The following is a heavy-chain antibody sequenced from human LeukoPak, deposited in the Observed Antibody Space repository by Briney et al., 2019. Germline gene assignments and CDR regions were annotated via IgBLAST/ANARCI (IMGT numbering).Heavy chain of an antibody. Sequence: PGGSLRLSSAASGSTFSSYAMHWVRQAPGKGLEWVAVISYDGSNKYYADSVKGRFTISRDNSKNTLYLQMNSLRAEDTAVYYCVLIGDWGQGTLVTVSS. CDR2: ISYDGSNK. V-gene: IGHV3-30*04. CDR1: GSTFSSYA. J-gene: IGHJ4*02. CDR3: VLIGD. D-gene: IGHD3-10*01.